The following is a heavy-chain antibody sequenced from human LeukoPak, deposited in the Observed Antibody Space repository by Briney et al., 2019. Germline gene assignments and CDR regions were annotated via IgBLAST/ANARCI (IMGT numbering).Heavy chain of an antibody. J-gene: IGHJ6*02. D-gene: IGHD3-3*01. CDR3: AKDSYDFWSGPTGDYYYYGMDV. CDR2: ISWNSGSI. V-gene: IGHV3-9*01. CDR1: GFTFDDYA. Sequence: GGSLRLSCAASGFTFDDYAMHWVRHAPGKGLEWVSGISWNSGSIGYADSVKGRFTISRDNAKNSLYLQMNSLRAEDTALYYCAKDSYDFWSGPTGDYYYYGMDVWGQGTTVTVSS.